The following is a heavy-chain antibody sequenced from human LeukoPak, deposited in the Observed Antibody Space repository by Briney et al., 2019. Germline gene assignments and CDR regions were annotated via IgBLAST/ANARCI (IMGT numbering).Heavy chain of an antibody. J-gene: IGHJ4*02. V-gene: IGHV4-39*01. Sequence: PSETLSLTCTVSGGSISSSSYYWGWLRQPPGTGLEWIGSIYYSGSTYYNPSPKSRVTISVDTSKNQFSLKLSSVTAADTAVYYCARHIPPPYYDILTGYSLFDYWGQGTLVTVSS. CDR1: GGSISSSSYY. D-gene: IGHD3-9*01. CDR2: IYYSGST. CDR3: ARHIPPPYYDILTGYSLFDY.